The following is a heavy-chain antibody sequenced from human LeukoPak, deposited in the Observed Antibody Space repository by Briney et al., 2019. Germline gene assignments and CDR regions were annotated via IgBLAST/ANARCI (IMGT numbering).Heavy chain of an antibody. CDR2: ISTSGGTT. Sequence: PGGSLRLSCAASGFTFSSYEMNWVRQAPGKGLEWVSHISTSGGTTYYPDSLKGRFTVSRDNSKNTLYLQMNSLGADDTAVYFCAKDGDGIQYFDPWGQGTLVTVSS. CDR1: GFTFSSYE. CDR3: AKDGDGIQYFDP. J-gene: IGHJ5*02. D-gene: IGHD3-9*01. V-gene: IGHV3-23*01.